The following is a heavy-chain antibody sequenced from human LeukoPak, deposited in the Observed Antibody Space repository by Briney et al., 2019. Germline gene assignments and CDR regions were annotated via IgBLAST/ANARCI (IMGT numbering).Heavy chain of an antibody. CDR2: IYYSGST. Sequence: SETLSLTCAVSGGSISSNSYYWGWIRQPPGKGLEWIGSIYYSGSTYYNPSLKSRVTISVDTSKNQFSLKLSSVTAADTAVYYCARPVYGSGSYYFDYWGQGTLVTVSS. J-gene: IGHJ4*02. CDR1: GGSISSNSYY. D-gene: IGHD3-10*01. V-gene: IGHV4-39*01. CDR3: ARPVYGSGSYYFDY.